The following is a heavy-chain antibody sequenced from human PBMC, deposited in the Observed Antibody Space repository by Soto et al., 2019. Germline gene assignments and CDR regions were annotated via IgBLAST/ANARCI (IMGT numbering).Heavy chain of an antibody. J-gene: IGHJ6*03. CDR3: ARVPFYGDYPYYYYYMDV. V-gene: IGHV4-59*01. D-gene: IGHD4-17*01. CDR1: GGSISSYY. Sequence: PSETLSLTCTVSGGSISSYYWSWIRQPPGKGLEWIGYIYYSGSTNYNPSLKSRVTISVDTSKNQFSLKLSSVTAADTAVYYCARVPFYGDYPYYYYYMDVWGKGTTVTVSS. CDR2: IYYSGST.